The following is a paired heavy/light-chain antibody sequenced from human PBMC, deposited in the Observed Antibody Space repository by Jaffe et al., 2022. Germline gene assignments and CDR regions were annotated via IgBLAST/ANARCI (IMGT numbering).Light chain of an antibody. CDR1: QSISSW. J-gene: IGKJ2*01. V-gene: IGKV1-5*03. CDR2: KAS. Sequence: DIQMTQSPSTLSASVGDRVTITCRASQSISSWLAWYQQKPGKAPKLLIYKASSLESGVPSRFSGSGSGTEFTLTISSLQPDDFATYYCQQYNSYSHTFGQGTKLEIK. CDR3: QQYNSYSHT.
Heavy chain of an antibody. CDR3: ARAKRGFLEWLLVGDYFDY. CDR2: INPNSGGT. CDR1: GYTFTGYY. V-gene: IGHV1-2*06. J-gene: IGHJ4*02. Sequence: QVQLVQSGAEVKKPGASVKVSCKASGYTFTGYYMHWVRQAPGQGLEWMGRINPNSGGTNYAQKFQGRVTMTRDTSISTAYMELSRLRSDDTAVYYCARAKRGFLEWLLVGDYFDYWGQGTLVTVSS. D-gene: IGHD3-3*01.